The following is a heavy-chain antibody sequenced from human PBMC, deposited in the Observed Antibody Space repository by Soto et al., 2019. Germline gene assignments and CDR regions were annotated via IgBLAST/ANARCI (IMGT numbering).Heavy chain of an antibody. CDR1: GGSISSYY. CDR2: IYYSGST. Sequence: PSETLSLTCTVSGGSISSYYWSWIRQPPGKGLEWIGYIYYSGSTYYNPSLKSRVTISVDTSKNQFSLKLSSVTAADTAVYYCARLRVWFGEISGFDYWGQGTLVTVSS. CDR3: ARLRVWFGEISGFDY. V-gene: IGHV4-59*04. D-gene: IGHD3-10*01. J-gene: IGHJ4*02.